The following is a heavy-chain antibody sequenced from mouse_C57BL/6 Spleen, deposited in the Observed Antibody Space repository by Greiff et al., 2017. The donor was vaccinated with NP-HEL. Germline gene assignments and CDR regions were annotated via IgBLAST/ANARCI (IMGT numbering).Heavy chain of an antibody. CDR2: IYPGSGNT. D-gene: IGHD3-3*01. Sequence: VQLQQSGAELVRPGASVKLSCKASGYTFTDYYINWVKQRPGQGLEWIARIYPGSGNTYYNEKFKGKATLTAEKSSSTAYMQLSSLTSEDSAVYFCAREGQPGAMDYWGQGTSVTVSS. CDR1: GYTFTDYY. J-gene: IGHJ4*01. CDR3: AREGQPGAMDY. V-gene: IGHV1-76*01.